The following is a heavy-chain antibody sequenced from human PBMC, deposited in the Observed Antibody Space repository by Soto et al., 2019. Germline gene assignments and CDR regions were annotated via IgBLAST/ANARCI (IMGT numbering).Heavy chain of an antibody. D-gene: IGHD3-9*01. J-gene: IGHJ5*02. CDR1: GGSFSGYY. V-gene: IGHV4-34*01. Sequence: PSETLSLTCAVYGGSFSGYYWSWIRQPPGKGLEWIGEINHSGSTNYNPSLKSRVTISVDTSKNQFSLKLSSVTAADTAVYYCARNDILTGYWIRDWFDPWGQGTLVTVS. CDR2: INHSGST. CDR3: ARNDILTGYWIRDWFDP.